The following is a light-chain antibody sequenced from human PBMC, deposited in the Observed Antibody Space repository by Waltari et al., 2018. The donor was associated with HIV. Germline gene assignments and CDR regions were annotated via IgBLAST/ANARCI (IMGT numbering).Light chain of an antibody. V-gene: IGLV1-47*01. CDR2: RNT. CDR3: AAWDDRLSVL. CDR1: SSNLGTNF. J-gene: IGLJ2*01. Sequence: QSVLTQPPSASGTPGQRVTIFCSGSSSNLGTNFVYWYQHVAGKAPKLLIYRNTQRPSGVPDRFSGSKSGTSASLAISGLRSEDEADYYCAAWDDRLSVLFGGGTKLTVL.